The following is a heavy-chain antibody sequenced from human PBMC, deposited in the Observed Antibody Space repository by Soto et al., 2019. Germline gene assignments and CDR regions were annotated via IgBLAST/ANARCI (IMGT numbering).Heavy chain of an antibody. CDR3: AAAPRY. D-gene: IGHD2-15*01. Sequence: SETLSLTCLVSGFAISGYYWSWIRQTPEKGLEWIGYIYYSGSTNYNPSLKSRVTILIDMSKNQFSLKLTSVTAADTAVYYCAAAPRYRRHGNLVTVSS. CDR2: IYYSGST. J-gene: IGHJ4*01. CDR1: GFAISGYY. V-gene: IGHV4-59*12.